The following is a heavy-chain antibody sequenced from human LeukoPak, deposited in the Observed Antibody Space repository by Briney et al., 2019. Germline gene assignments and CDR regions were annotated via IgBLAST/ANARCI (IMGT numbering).Heavy chain of an antibody. CDR3: VCVPQETAYDILTA. J-gene: IGHJ5*02. CDR2: INHSGST. Sequence: SETLSLTCAVYGGSFSGYYWSWIRQPPGKGLEWIGEINHSGSTNYNPSLKSRVTISVDTSKNQFSLKLSSVTAADTAVYYCVCVPQETAYDILTAWGQGTLVTVSS. V-gene: IGHV4-34*01. D-gene: IGHD3-9*01. CDR1: GGSFSGYY.